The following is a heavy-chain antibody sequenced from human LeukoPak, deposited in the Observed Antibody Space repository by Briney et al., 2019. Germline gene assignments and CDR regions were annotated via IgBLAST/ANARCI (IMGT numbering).Heavy chain of an antibody. V-gene: IGHV4-39*01. CDR2: IYHSGST. J-gene: IGHJ4*02. CDR1: GGSISSSSYY. Sequence: NPSETLSLTCTVSGGSISSSSYYWGWIRQPPGKGLEWIGEIYHSGSTNYNPSLKSRVTISVDTSKNQFSLNLSSVTAADTAVYYCARHGSGPVGATNYWGQGTLVTVSS. CDR3: ARHGSGPVGATNY. D-gene: IGHD1-26*01.